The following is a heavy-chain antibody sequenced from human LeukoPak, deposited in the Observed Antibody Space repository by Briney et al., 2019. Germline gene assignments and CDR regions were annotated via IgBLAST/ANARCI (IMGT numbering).Heavy chain of an antibody. Sequence: PGGSLRLSCAASGFTFSDYYMSWIRQAPGKGLEWVSYIRSSSSHTNYADSVKGRFTISRDNAKNSLYLQMNRLRAEETAGYYCARDLRGSGSSSDSNWFDLWGQGTLVTVSS. CDR1: GFTFSDYY. CDR2: IRSSSSHT. V-gene: IGHV3-11*05. D-gene: IGHD3-10*01. J-gene: IGHJ5*02. CDR3: ARDLRGSGSSSDSNWFDL.